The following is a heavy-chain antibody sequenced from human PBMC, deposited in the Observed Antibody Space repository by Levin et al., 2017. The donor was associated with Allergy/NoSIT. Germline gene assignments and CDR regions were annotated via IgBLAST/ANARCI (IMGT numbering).Heavy chain of an antibody. V-gene: IGHV3-33*01. CDR2: IWYDGSNK. CDR1: GFTFSSYG. D-gene: IGHD5-12*01. J-gene: IGHJ4*02. Sequence: GGSLRLSCAASGFTFSSYGMHWVRQAPGKGLEWVAVIWYDGSNKYYADSVKGRFTISRDNSKNTLYLQMNSLRAEDTAVYYCARGYSGYDCLDYWGQGTLVTVSS. CDR3: ARGYSGYDCLDY.